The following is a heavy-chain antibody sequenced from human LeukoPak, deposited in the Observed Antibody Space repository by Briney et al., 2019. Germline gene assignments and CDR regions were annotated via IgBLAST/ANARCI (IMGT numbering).Heavy chain of an antibody. CDR2: INAGNGNT. CDR1: GYSFTSYS. D-gene: IGHD6-19*01. CDR3: ARDSGYSSGWYGY. Sequence: GASVKVFCKASGYSFTSYSMPWVRQAPGQWLEWMGWINAGNGNTKYSQKFQGRVTITRDTSASTAYMELSSLRSEDTAVYYCARDSGYSSGWYGYWGQGTLVTVSS. V-gene: IGHV1-3*01. J-gene: IGHJ4*02.